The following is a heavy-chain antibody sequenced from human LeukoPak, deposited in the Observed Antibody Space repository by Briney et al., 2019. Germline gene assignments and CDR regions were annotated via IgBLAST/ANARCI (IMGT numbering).Heavy chain of an antibody. CDR2: IYWNDDK. Sequence: ESGPTLVNPTQTLTLTCTFSGFSLSTSGVGVGWIRQPPGKALEWLALIYWNDDKRYSPSLKSRLTITKDTSKNQVVLTMTNMDPVGTATYYCAHTHYDSSGYYYNYFDYWGQGTLVTVSS. D-gene: IGHD3-22*01. CDR1: GFSLSTSGVG. J-gene: IGHJ4*02. CDR3: AHTHYDSSGYYYNYFDY. V-gene: IGHV2-5*01.